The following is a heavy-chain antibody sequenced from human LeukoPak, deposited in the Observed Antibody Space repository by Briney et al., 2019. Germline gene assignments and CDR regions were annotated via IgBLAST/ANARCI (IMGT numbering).Heavy chain of an antibody. V-gene: IGHV4-4*07. J-gene: IGHJ4*02. CDR1: VGTICTFY. CDR3: AIDLYTYNLDAEY. D-gene: IGHD5-18*01. CDR2: IYSSGST. Sequence: SETLSLTSTVSVGTICTFYWSWIRPPAGQGLEWSGRIYSSGSTNSNPSLRSRVTISVDTSKNHFSLKLSSVTAADTAVYYCAIDLYTYNLDAEYWGQGTLVTVSS.